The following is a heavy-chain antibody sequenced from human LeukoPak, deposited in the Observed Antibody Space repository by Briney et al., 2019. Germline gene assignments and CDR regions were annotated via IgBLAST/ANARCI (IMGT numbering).Heavy chain of an antibody. Sequence: GGSLRLSCAASGFTFSSYAMHWVRQAPGKGLEWVAVISYDGSNKYYADSVKGRFTISRDNSKNTLYLQMNSLRAEDTAVYYCARETVVVTDSGSFDYWGQGTLVTVSS. J-gene: IGHJ4*02. CDR3: ARETVVVTDSGSFDY. CDR1: GFTFSSYA. V-gene: IGHV3-30-3*01. CDR2: ISYDGSNK. D-gene: IGHD2-21*02.